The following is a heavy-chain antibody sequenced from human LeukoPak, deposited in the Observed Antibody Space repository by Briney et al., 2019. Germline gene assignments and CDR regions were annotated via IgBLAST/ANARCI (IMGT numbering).Heavy chain of an antibody. D-gene: IGHD5-24*01. CDR1: GYSTSSGFY. V-gene: IGHV4-38-2*02. CDR3: TRVWLQYFDY. J-gene: IGHJ4*02. Sequence: PSETLSLTCTVSGYSTSSGFYWGWIRQPPGKGLEWIGSIYHSGSTHYNSSLKSRVTISVDTSKNQFSLKLSSVTAADTAVYYCTRVWLQYFDYWGQGTLVTVSS. CDR2: IYHSGST.